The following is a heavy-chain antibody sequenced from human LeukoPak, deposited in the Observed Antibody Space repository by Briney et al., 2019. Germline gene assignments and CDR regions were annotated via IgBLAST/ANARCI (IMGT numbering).Heavy chain of an antibody. CDR1: GASISSSY. CDR3: ARDQDWDLQSLRYFNY. V-gene: IGHV4-59*01. CDR2: IYYSGST. Sequence: PSETLSLTCPVSGASISSSYWNWIRQPPGKGLEWIGNIYYSGSTHYNPSLQSRVTMSLDTSKNQFSLKLSSVTAADTAVYYCARDQDWDLQSLRYFNYWGQGTLVTVSS. D-gene: IGHD1-26*01. J-gene: IGHJ4*02.